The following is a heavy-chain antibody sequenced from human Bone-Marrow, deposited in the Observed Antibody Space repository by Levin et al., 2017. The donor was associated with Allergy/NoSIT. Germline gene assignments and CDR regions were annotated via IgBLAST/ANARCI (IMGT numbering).Heavy chain of an antibody. V-gene: IGHV3-30*18. J-gene: IGHJ3*02. CDR2: ISYAGGRE. CDR1: GFTFPSYG. CDR3: AKGGRGYDFAVDAFDI. D-gene: IGHD3-10*01. Sequence: LSLPCAASGFTFPSYGMHWLRQAPGKGLEWMAVISYAGGREYYAESVKGRFTISRDNSRNTLYLQMNRLRVEDTAVYYCAKGGRGYDFAVDAFDIWGQGTMVTVSS.